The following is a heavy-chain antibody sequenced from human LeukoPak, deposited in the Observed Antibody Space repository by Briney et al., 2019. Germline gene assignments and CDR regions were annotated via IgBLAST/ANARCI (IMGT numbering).Heavy chain of an antibody. Sequence: GGSLRLSCAASGFTFTSYGMSWVRQAPGKGLEWVSAITGDSRGTFYADSVRGRFTISRDNSRSTLYLQMNSLRAEDTAVYYCVISRGYFDYWGQGTLVTVSS. CDR3: VISRGYFDY. V-gene: IGHV3-23*01. J-gene: IGHJ4*02. CDR2: ITGDSRGT. CDR1: GFTFTSYG.